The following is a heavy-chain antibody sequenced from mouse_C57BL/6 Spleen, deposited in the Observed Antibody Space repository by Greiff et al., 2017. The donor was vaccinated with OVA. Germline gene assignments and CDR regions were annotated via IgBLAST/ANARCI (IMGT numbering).Heavy chain of an antibody. Sequence: VQLQQSDAELVKPGASAKISCKVSGYTFTDHTIHWMKQRPEQGLEWIGYIYPRDGSTKYNEKFKGKATLTADKSSSTAYMQLNSLTSEDSAVYFCARGDIYYDYDVDYAMDYWGQGTSVTVSS. CDR3: ARGDIYYDYDVDYAMDY. D-gene: IGHD2-4*01. J-gene: IGHJ4*01. CDR2: IYPRDGST. CDR1: GYTFTDHT. V-gene: IGHV1-78*01.